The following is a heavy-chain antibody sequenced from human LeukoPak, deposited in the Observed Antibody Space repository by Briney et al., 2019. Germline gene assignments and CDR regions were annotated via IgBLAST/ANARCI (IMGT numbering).Heavy chain of an antibody. CDR3: VRRVAGSGYRDY. Sequence: PSETLSLTCTVSGGSISSSRHYWGWIRQPPGEGLEWIGNILYSGSTNYNPSLKSRVTISVDTSKNQFSLKLSSVTAADTAEYYCVRRVAGSGYRDYWGQGTLVTVSS. CDR1: GGSISSSRHY. D-gene: IGHD3-22*01. J-gene: IGHJ4*02. V-gene: IGHV4-39*01. CDR2: ILYSGST.